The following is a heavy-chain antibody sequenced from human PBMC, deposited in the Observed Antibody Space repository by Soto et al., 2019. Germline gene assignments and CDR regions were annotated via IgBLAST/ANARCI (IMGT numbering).Heavy chain of an antibody. J-gene: IGHJ6*02. CDR1: GYSFTSYW. Sequence: GESLKISCKGSGYSFTSYWIIWVRQMPGKGLEWMGRIDPSDSYTNYSPSFQGHVTISADKSISTAYLQWSSLKASDTAMYYCARDTYYDSSTDYYGMDVWGQGTTVTVSS. D-gene: IGHD3-22*01. CDR3: ARDTYYDSSTDYYGMDV. V-gene: IGHV5-10-1*01. CDR2: IDPSDSYT.